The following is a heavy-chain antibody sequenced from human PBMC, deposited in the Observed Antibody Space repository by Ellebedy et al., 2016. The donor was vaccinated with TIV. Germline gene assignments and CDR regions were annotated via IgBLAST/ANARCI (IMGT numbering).Heavy chain of an antibody. Sequence: GGSLRLSXAASGFTFSSYGMHWVRQAPGKGLEWVAVISYDGSNKYYADSVKGRFTISRDNSKNTLYLQMNSLRAEDTAVYYCAKVPPGGEGYFDYWGQGTLVTVSS. J-gene: IGHJ4*02. D-gene: IGHD3-16*01. CDR1: GFTFSSYG. V-gene: IGHV3-30*18. CDR3: AKVPPGGEGYFDY. CDR2: ISYDGSNK.